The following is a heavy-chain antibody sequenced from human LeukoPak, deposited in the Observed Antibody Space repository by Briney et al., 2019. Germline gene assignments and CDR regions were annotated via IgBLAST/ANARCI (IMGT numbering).Heavy chain of an antibody. D-gene: IGHD2-21*02. V-gene: IGHV4-39*01. CDR2: TYYSGST. Sequence: SETLSLTCTVSGGSISSSSYYWGWIRQPPGKGLEWIGSTYYSGSTYFNPSLKSRVTISVDTSKNQFSLKLSSVTAADTAVYYRARPGHRDYYFDYWGQGTLVTVSS. CDR1: GGSISSSSYY. J-gene: IGHJ4*02. CDR3: ARPGHRDYYFDY.